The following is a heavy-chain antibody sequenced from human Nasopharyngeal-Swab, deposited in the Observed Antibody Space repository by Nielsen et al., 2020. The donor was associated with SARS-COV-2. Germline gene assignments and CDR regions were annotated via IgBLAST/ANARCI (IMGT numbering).Heavy chain of an antibody. CDR1: GFTFSSYA. CDR2: ISGSGGRP. V-gene: IGHV3-23*01. D-gene: IGHD6-13*01. CDR3: IAAAGTGSFDY. J-gene: IGHJ4*02. Sequence: GGSLRLSCAASGFTFSSYAMSWVRQAPGKGLEWVSAISGSGGRPYYADSVKGRFTISRDNSKNTLYLQMNSLRAEDTAVYYCIAAAGTGSFDYWGQGTLVTVSS.